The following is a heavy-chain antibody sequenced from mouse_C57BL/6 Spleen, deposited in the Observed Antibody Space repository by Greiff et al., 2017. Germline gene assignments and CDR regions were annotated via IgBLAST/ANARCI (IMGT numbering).Heavy chain of an antibody. CDR1: GYTFTNYW. D-gene: IGHD1-1*01. J-gene: IGHJ4*01. CDR3: ARSDYGSSLYYAMDY. CDR2: IYPGGGYT. V-gene: IGHV1-63*01. Sequence: VQLVESGAELVRPGTSVKMSCKASGYTFTNYWIGWAKQRPGHGLEWIGDIYPGGGYTNYNEKFKGKATLTADKSSSTAYMQFSSLTSEDSAIYYCARSDYGSSLYYAMDYWGQGTSVTVSS.